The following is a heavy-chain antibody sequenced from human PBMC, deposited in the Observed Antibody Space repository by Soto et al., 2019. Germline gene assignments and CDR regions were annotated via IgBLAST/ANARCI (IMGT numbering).Heavy chain of an antibody. Sequence: QVQLQQWGAGLLKPSETLSLTCAVYGGSFSGYYRSWIRQPPGKGLEWIGEINHSGSTNYNPSLKSRVTISVDTSKNQFSLKLSSVTAADTAVYYCARGRGRITVTTDYFDYWGQGTLVTVSS. D-gene: IGHD4-17*01. CDR2: INHSGST. J-gene: IGHJ4*02. CDR1: GGSFSGYY. V-gene: IGHV4-34*01. CDR3: ARGRGRITVTTDYFDY.